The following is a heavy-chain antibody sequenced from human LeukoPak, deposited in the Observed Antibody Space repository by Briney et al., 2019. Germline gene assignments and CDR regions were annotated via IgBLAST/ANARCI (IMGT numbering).Heavy chain of an antibody. D-gene: IGHD4-23*01. CDR1: GYTFTGYY. J-gene: IGHJ5*02. CDR3: ARDQGTQLRWRRNWFDP. Sequence: ASVKVSCKASGYTFTGYYMHWVRQAPGQGLEWMGWINPNSGGTNYAQKFQGRVTMTRDTSISTAYMELSGLRSDDTAVYYCARDQGTQLRWRRNWFDPWGQGTLVTVSS. CDR2: INPNSGGT. V-gene: IGHV1-2*02.